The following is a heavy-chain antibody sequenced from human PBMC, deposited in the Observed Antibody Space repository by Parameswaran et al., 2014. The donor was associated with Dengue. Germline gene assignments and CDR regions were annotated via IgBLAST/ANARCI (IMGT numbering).Heavy chain of an antibody. J-gene: IGHJ4*02. V-gene: IGHV4-39*01. D-gene: IGHD2-15*01. Sequence: VRQMPGKGLEWTGSIYYSGSTYYNPSLKSRVTISVDTSKNQFSLKLSSVTAADTAVYYCAGSVVAAFDYWGQGTLVTVSS. CDR3: AGSVVAAFDY. CDR2: IYYSGST.